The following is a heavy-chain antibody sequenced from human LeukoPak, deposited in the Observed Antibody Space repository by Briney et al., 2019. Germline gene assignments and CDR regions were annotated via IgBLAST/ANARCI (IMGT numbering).Heavy chain of an antibody. CDR3: ARCPRITMVRGGDRFDP. CDR1: GGTFSSYA. V-gene: IGHV1-69*04. D-gene: IGHD3-10*01. Sequence: SVKVSCKASGGTFSSYAISWVRQAPGQGLEWMGRIIPILGIANYAQKFQGRVTITADKSTSTAYMELSSLRSEDTAVYYCARCPRITMVRGGDRFDPWGQETLVTVSS. CDR2: IIPILGIA. J-gene: IGHJ5*02.